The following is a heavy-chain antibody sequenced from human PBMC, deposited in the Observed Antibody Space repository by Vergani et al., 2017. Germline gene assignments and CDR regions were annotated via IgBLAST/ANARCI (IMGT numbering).Heavy chain of an antibody. J-gene: IGHJ4*02. D-gene: IGHD3-9*01. CDR3: ARCDYGILTGYRY. CDR1: GYTFSNYY. Sequence: QVQVVQSGAEVKKSGASVKVSCKTSGYTFSNYYMHWVRQAPGQGLEWMGIINPSGGHTNYAQKFQGRVTMTRDTSTSTVYMELSSLRSEDTAIYYCARCDYGILTGYRYWGQGTLVTVSA. CDR2: INPSGGHT. V-gene: IGHV1-46*03.